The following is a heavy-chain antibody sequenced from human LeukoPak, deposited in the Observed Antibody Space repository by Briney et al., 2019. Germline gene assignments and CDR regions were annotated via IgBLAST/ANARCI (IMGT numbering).Heavy chain of an antibody. CDR3: ARAYNSHFDY. CDR1: GFTFSSYW. J-gene: IGHJ4*02. D-gene: IGHD1-1*01. V-gene: IGHV3-74*01. Sequence: GGSLRLSCAASGFTFSSYWMHWVRQAPGKGLVCVSRIKSDGSSTSCADSVKGRFTISRDDAKNTLYLQMNSLRAEDTAVYYCARAYNSHFDYWGQGALVTVSS. CDR2: IKSDGSST.